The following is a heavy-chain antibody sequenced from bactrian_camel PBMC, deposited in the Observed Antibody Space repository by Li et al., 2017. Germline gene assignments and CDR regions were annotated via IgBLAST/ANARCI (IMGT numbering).Heavy chain of an antibody. CDR1: GFTFRVHD. J-gene: IGHJ4*01. D-gene: IGHD4*01. CDR3: ASLSAVRSTSMKSD. V-gene: IGHV3S31*01. Sequence: VQLVESGGALVRPGGSLRLSCAASGFTFRVHDTSWVRQAPGKGLEWVSSINSGGEATSYGRFTISRDNAKNTLYLHMNSLKYEDTAVYYCASLSAVRSTSMKSDWGQGTQVTVS. CDR2: INSGGEAT.